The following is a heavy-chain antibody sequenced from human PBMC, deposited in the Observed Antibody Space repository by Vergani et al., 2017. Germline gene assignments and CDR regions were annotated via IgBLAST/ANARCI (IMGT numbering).Heavy chain of an antibody. V-gene: IGHV3-15*01. CDR3: TTPTKWELRYYFDY. CDR1: GFALNRHA. D-gene: IGHD3-9*01. J-gene: IGHJ4*02. Sequence: VQLVESGGGVVQPGTSLRLSCVVSGFALNRHAMYWVRQAPGKGLEWVARIRPKTDGETTDYAAPVKGRFTISRDDSKNTLYLQMNSLKTEDTAVYYCTTPTKWELRYYFDYGGQGTLVTVSS. CDR2: IRPKTDGETT.